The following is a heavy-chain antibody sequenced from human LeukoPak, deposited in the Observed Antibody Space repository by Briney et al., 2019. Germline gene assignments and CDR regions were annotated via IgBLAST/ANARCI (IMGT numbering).Heavy chain of an antibody. J-gene: IGHJ4*02. CDR2: ISSSGSTI. D-gene: IGHD3-3*01. V-gene: IGHV3-11*04. CDR1: GFTFSDYY. CDR3: ARERYYDFWSGYYAFDY. Sequence: GGSLRLSCAASGFTFSDYYMSWIRQAPGKGLEWVSYISSSGSTIYYADSVKGPFTISRDNAKNSLYLQMNSLRAEDTAVYYCARERYYDFWSGYYAFDYWGQGTLVTVSS.